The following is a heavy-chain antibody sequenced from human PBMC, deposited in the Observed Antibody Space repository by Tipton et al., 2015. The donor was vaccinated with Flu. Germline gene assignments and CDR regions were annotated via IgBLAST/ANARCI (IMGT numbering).Heavy chain of an antibody. V-gene: IGHV3-48*03. Sequence: SLRLSCAASGFTFSSYEMNWVRQVPGKGLEWLSYISSSGNTMSYADSVRGRFTISRDDAKNSLYLEMNSLRAEDTAVYYCATVPVGVITHYYGSDVWGQGTTVTVSS. D-gene: IGHD3-3*01. CDR1: GFTFSSYE. CDR3: ATVPVGVITHYYGSDV. CDR2: ISSSGNTM. J-gene: IGHJ6*02.